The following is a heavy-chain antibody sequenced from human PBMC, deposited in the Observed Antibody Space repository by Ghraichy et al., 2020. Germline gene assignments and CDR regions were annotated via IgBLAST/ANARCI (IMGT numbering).Heavy chain of an antibody. CDR2: INHSGST. CDR3: ARRGVPYYYDSSGYEKKHGYFQH. CDR1: GGSFSGYY. D-gene: IGHD3-22*01. Sequence: SQTLSLTCAVYGGSFSGYYWSWIRQPPGKGLEWIGEINHSGSTNYNPSLKSRVTISVDTSKNQFSLKLSSVTAADTAVYYCARRGVPYYYDSSGYEKKHGYFQHWGQGTLVTVSS. V-gene: IGHV4-34*01. J-gene: IGHJ1*01.